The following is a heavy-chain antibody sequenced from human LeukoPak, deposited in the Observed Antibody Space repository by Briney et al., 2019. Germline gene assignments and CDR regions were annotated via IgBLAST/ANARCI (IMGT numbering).Heavy chain of an antibody. CDR1: GYTFTGYY. V-gene: IGHV1-2*02. J-gene: IGHJ4*02. Sequence: ASVKISCKASGYTFTGYYMHWVRQAPGQGLEWMGWINPNSGGTNYAQEFQGRVTMTRDTSISTAYMELSRLRSDDTAVYYCAREVSSSSSYDYWGQGTLVTVSS. D-gene: IGHD6-6*01. CDR2: INPNSGGT. CDR3: AREVSSSSSYDY.